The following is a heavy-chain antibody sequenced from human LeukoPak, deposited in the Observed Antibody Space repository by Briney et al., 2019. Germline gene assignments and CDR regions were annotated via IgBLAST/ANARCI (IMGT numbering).Heavy chain of an antibody. V-gene: IGHV4-31*03. CDR3: ARTSPTEGYYYMDV. CDR2: IYYSGST. Sequence: SQTLSLTRTVSGGSISSGGYYWSWIRQHPGKGLEWIGYIYYSGSTYYNPSLKSRVTISVDTSKNQFSLKLSSVTAADTAVYYCARTSPTEGYYYMDVWGKGTTVTVSS. CDR1: GGSISSGGYY. J-gene: IGHJ6*03.